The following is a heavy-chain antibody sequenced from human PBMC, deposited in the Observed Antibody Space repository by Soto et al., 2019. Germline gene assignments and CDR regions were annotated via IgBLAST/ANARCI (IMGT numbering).Heavy chain of an antibody. D-gene: IGHD2-21*02. CDR1: GGSISSGGYS. CDR3: ARDLWGYCGADCYPLDV. Sequence: SETLSLTCAVSGGSISSGGYSWSWIRQPPGKGLEWIGYMYNTGSTIYNPSLKSRVTISVDTSKNQFSLKLNSVTAADTAVYYCARDLWGYCGADCYPLDVWGQGTTVTVPS. CDR2: MYNTGST. V-gene: IGHV4-61*08. J-gene: IGHJ6*02.